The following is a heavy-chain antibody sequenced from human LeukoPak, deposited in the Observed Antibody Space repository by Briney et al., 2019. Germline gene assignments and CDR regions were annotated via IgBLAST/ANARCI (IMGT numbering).Heavy chain of an antibody. CDR1: GITFTSST. D-gene: IGHD4-11*01. V-gene: IGHV3-66*01. CDR2: IYSGGST. Sequence: GGSLRLSCAVSGITFTSSTMNWVRQAPGKGLEWVSIIYSGGSTYNADSVKGRFTISRDNSKKTLYLQMNSLRAEDTAVYYCAREGTVRGQGTLVTVSS. CDR3: AREGTV. J-gene: IGHJ4*02.